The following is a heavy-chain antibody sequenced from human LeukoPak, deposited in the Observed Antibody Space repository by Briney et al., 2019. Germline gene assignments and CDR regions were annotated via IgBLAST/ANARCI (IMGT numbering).Heavy chain of an antibody. CDR3: AKGSYCNGISCPFDP. D-gene: IGHD2-2*01. Sequence: GGSLRLSCAASGFTFSSYGMHWVRQAPGKGLEWVAVISYDGGNKYYADSVKGRFTISGDNSKNTLYLQMNSLRAEDTAVYYCAKGSYCNGISCPFDPWGPGTLVTVSS. J-gene: IGHJ5*02. CDR1: GFTFSSYG. V-gene: IGHV3-30*18. CDR2: ISYDGGNK.